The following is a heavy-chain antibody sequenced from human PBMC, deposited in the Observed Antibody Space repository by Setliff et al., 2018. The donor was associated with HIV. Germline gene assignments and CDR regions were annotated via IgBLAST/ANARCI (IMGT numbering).Heavy chain of an antibody. J-gene: IGHJ3*02. CDR3: ARDRNDLGSGTLSGLHVVDI. D-gene: IGHD3-3*01. V-gene: IGHV1-2*06. CDR1: GYTFTGYY. CDR2: ITPNSGVT. Sequence: ASVKVSCKTSGYTFTGYYIHWVRQAPGQGLEWMGQITPNSGVTNSAQKFQGRVTMTRDTSISTAYLGLSRLRYDDTAVYYCARDRNDLGSGTLSGLHVVDIWGQGTMVTVSS.